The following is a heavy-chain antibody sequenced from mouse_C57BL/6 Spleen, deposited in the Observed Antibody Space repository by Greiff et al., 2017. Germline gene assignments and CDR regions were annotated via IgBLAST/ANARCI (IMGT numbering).Heavy chain of an antibody. CDR1: GFTFSDYG. CDR2: ISSGSSTI. CDR3: ATYYGNSDGYAMDY. Sequence: EVNVVESGGGLVKPGGSLKLSCAASGFTFSDYGMHWVRQAPEKGLEWVAYISSGSSTIYYADTVKGRFTISRDNAKNTLFLQMTSLRSEDTAMYYCATYYGNSDGYAMDYWGQGTSVTVSS. V-gene: IGHV5-17*01. J-gene: IGHJ4*01. D-gene: IGHD2-10*01.